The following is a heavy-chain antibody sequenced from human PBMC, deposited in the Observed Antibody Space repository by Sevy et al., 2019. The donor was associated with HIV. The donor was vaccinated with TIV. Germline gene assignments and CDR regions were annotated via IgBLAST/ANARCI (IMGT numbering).Heavy chain of an antibody. CDR3: ACPFYTYVDYYHYGMDV. CDR1: GFTVSYNY. Sequence: GGSLRLSCAASGFTVSYNYMRWVRQAPGKGLEWVSFLYSTGSTFYADSVKGRFTISRDNSKNTLYLQMNSLRPEDTAVYFFACPFYTYVDYYHYGMDVWGQGTTVTVSS. D-gene: IGHD3-16*01. V-gene: IGHV3-66*01. CDR2: LYSTGST. J-gene: IGHJ6*02.